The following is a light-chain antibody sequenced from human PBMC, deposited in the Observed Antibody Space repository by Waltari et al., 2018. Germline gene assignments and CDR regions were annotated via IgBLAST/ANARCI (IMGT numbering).Light chain of an antibody. CDR1: SSNIGGNT. Sequence: QSVLTQPPSASGTPGQRVTISCSGSSSNIGGNTVNWYQQLPGRAPKLLLYGNNNRRSGVPDRFSGSKSGTSASLVISGLQSEDEADYYCATWDDSLSGFYVFGAGTRVTV. CDR3: ATWDDSLSGFYV. J-gene: IGLJ1*01. V-gene: IGLV1-44*01. CDR2: GNN.